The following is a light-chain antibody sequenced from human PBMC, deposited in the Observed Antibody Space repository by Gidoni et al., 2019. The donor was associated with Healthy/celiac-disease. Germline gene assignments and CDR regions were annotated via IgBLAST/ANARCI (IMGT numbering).Light chain of an antibody. J-gene: IGKJ1*01. CDR3: QQYYSTPWT. V-gene: IGKV4-1*01. CDR2: WAS. CDR1: QSVLDSSNNKNY. Sequence: DTLRTQSPDTLAVTLGERATIDCKASQSVLDSSNNKNYLAWYQQKPGQPPKLLIYWASTRESGVPDRFSGSGSGTDFTLTISSLQAEDVAVYYCQQYYSTPWTFGQGTKVEIK.